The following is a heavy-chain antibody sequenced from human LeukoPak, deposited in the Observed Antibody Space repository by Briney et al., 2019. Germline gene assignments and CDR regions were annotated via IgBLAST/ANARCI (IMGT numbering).Heavy chain of an antibody. V-gene: IGHV4-59*01. CDR2: IYYTGST. J-gene: IGHJ5*02. Sequence: SETLSLTCTVSGGSISSYYWSWIRQPPGKGLEWIGYIYYTGSTNYNPPLKSRVTMSVDTSKNQFSLKLSSVTAADTAVYYCARGGNCSGGSCYSDRGWFDPWGQGTLVTVSS. CDR1: GGSISSYY. D-gene: IGHD2-15*01. CDR3: ARGGNCSGGSCYSDRGWFDP.